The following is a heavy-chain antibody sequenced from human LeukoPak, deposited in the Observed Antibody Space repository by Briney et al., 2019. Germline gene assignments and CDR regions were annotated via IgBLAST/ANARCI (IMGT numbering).Heavy chain of an antibody. CDR3: AKDPSRSIAVAGNET. J-gene: IGHJ5*02. D-gene: IGHD6-19*01. CDR2: ISYDGSNK. CDR1: GFTFNSYW. Sequence: GGSLRLSCAASGFTFNSYWMSWVRQAPGKGLEWVAVISYDGSNKYYADSVKGRFTISRDNSKNTLYLQMNSLRAEDTAVYYCAKDPSRSIAVAGNETWGQGTLVTVSS. V-gene: IGHV3-30*18.